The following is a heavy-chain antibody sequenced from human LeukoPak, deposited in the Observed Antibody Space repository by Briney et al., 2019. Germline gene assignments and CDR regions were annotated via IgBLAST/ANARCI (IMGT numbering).Heavy chain of an antibody. CDR3: AKASRRIAAAGTVRYYYYMDV. Sequence: PGGSLRLSCAASGFTFSSYAMSWVRQAPGKGLEWVSAISGSGGSTYYADSVKGRFTISRDNSKNTLDLQMNSLRAEDTAVYYCAKASRRIAAAGTVRYYYYMDVWGKGTTVTVSS. V-gene: IGHV3-23*01. J-gene: IGHJ6*03. CDR2: ISGSGGST. CDR1: GFTFSSYA. D-gene: IGHD6-13*01.